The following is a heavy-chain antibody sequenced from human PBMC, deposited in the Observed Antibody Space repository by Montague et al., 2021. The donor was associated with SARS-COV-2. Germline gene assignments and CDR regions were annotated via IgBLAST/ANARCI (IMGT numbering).Heavy chain of an antibody. CDR2: IDWXDDK. J-gene: IGHJ6*02. V-gene: IGHV2-70*01. Sequence: PALVKPTQTLTLTCTFSGFSLSTSGMCVSWIRQPPGKALEWLALIDWXDDKYCSTSLKTRLTISKDTSKNQVVLTMTNMDPVDTATYYCARIRYDILTGYYYGMDVWGQGTTVTVSS. CDR1: GFSLSTSGMC. D-gene: IGHD3-9*01. CDR3: ARIRYDILTGYYYGMDV.